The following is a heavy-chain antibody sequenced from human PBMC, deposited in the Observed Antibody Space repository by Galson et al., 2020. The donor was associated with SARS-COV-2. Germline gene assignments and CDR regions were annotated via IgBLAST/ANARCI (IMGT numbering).Heavy chain of an antibody. J-gene: IGHJ4*02. D-gene: IGHD3-10*01. Sequence: GESLKISCAASAFHFNTYGKHWVRQAPGKGLEWVAFIGYDGGNKYYADSVKGRFTISRDNSQNTLYLQMNSLTTEDTAMYYCAKDRDYYDSGDGYWGQGTLVTVSS. CDR3: AKDRDYYDSGDGY. V-gene: IGHV3-30*02. CDR2: IGYDGGNK. CDR1: AFHFNTYG.